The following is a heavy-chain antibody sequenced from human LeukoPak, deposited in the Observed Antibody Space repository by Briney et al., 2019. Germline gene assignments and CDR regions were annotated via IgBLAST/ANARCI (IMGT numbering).Heavy chain of an antibody. D-gene: IGHD5-18*01. Sequence: SETLSLTCAVYGGSFSGYYWSWIRQPPGKGLEWIGEINHSGSTNYNPSLKSRVTISVDTSKNQFSLKLSSVTAADTAVYYCARLSIVDTAMAPTYYYYMDVWGKGTTVTVSS. J-gene: IGHJ6*03. CDR3: ARLSIVDTAMAPTYYYYMDV. CDR2: INHSGST. CDR1: GGSFSGYY. V-gene: IGHV4-34*01.